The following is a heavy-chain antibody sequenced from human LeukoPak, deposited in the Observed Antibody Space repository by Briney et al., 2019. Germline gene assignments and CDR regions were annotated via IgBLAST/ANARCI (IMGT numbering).Heavy chain of an antibody. D-gene: IGHD6-13*01. CDR3: AKAVAAAPRGGYFDY. Sequence: ETGGSLRLSCAASGFTFSSYAMSWVRQAPGRGLEWDSAISGSGGSTYYADSVKGRFTISRDNSKNTLYLQMNSLRAEDTAVYYCAKAVAAAPRGGYFDYWGQGTLVTVSS. CDR2: ISGSGGST. J-gene: IGHJ4*02. CDR1: GFTFSSYA. V-gene: IGHV3-23*01.